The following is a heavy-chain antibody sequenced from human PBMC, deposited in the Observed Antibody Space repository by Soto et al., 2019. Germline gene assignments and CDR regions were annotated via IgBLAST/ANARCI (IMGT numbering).Heavy chain of an antibody. CDR2: IYYSGST. J-gene: IGHJ6*02. CDR3: ARVRAARLGGYYYYGMDV. Sequence: SETLSLTCTVSGGSISSYYWSWIRQPPGKGLEWIGYIYYSGSTNYNPSLKSRVTISVDASKNQFSLKLSSVTAADTAVYYCARVRAARLGGYYYYGMDVWGQGTTVTVSS. CDR1: GGSISSYY. D-gene: IGHD6-6*01. V-gene: IGHV4-59*01.